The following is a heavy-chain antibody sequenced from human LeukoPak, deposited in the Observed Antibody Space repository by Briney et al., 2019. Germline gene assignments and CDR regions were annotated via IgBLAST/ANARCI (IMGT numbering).Heavy chain of an antibody. CDR1: GFTFDDYA. V-gene: IGHV3-9*01. Sequence: PGGSLRLSCAASGFTFDDYAMHWVRQAPGKGLEWVSGISWNSGSIGYADSVKGRFTISRDNAKNSLYLQMNSLRAEDTALYYCAKDLSSWYNSDYWGQGTLVTVSS. D-gene: IGHD6-13*01. J-gene: IGHJ4*02. CDR2: ISWNSGSI. CDR3: AKDLSSWYNSDY.